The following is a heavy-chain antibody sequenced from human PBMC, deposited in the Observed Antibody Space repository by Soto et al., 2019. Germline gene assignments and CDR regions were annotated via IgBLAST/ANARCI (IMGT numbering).Heavy chain of an antibody. CDR1: GYTFTSYG. D-gene: IGHD2-2*01. Sequence: QVQLVQSGAEVKKPGASVKVSCKASGYTFTSYGISWVRQAPGHGLEWMGWISAYNGNTNYAQQLQGRVTMTTDTATSTAYRELRSLRSDDTAVYYCARDKVAGLVQAAPGYWGQGTLVTVSS. CDR2: ISAYNGNT. J-gene: IGHJ4*02. V-gene: IGHV1-18*01. CDR3: ARDKVAGLVQAAPGY.